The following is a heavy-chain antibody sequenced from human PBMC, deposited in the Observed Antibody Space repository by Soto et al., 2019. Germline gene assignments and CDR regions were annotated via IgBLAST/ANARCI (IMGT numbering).Heavy chain of an antibody. Sequence: GESLKISCKGSGYSLTNYWITWVRQMPGKGLEWMGRIDPSDSYTNYSPSFQGHVTISADKSISTAYLLWSSLKASDTAMYYCARQGVATTPDYWGRGTLVTVSS. J-gene: IGHJ4*02. CDR3: ARQGVATTPDY. CDR2: IDPSDSYT. D-gene: IGHD2-15*01. V-gene: IGHV5-10-1*01. CDR1: GYSLTNYW.